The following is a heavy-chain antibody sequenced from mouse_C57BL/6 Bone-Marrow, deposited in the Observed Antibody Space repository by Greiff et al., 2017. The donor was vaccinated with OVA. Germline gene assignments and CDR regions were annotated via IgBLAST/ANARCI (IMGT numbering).Heavy chain of an antibody. CDR1: GFSFNTYA. D-gene: IGHD1-1*01. Sequence: EVMLVESGGGLVQPQGSLKLSCAASGFSFNTYAMNWVRQAPGKGLEWVARIRSKSNNYATYYADSVKDRFTISRDDSESMLYLQMNNLKTEDTAMYYCVRLGLLRSYYAMDYWGQGTSVTVSS. J-gene: IGHJ4*01. V-gene: IGHV10-1*01. CDR2: IRSKSNNYAT. CDR3: VRLGLLRSYYAMDY.